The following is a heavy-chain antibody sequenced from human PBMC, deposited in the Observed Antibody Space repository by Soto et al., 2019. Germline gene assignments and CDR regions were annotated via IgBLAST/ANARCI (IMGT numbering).Heavy chain of an antibody. CDR3: ARGGYCSGGSCYSRGNDY. CDR2: IWYDGSNK. J-gene: IGHJ4*02. CDR1: GFTFSSYG. Sequence: GGSLRLSCAASGFTFSSYGMHWVRQAPGKGLEWVAVIWYDGSNKYYADFVKGRFTISRDNSKNTLYLQMNSLRAEDTAVYYCARGGYCSGGSCYSRGNDYWGQGTLVTVSS. D-gene: IGHD2-15*01. V-gene: IGHV3-33*01.